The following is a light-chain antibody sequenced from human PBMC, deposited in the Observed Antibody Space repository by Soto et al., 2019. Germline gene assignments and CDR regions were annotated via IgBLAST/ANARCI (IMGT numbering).Light chain of an antibody. CDR3: QHYNSYSPWT. CDR1: QSISSW. J-gene: IGKJ1*01. V-gene: IGKV1-5*01. Sequence: DIQMTQSPSTLSASVGDRVTITCRASQSISSWLAWYQQKPGKAPRLLIYGASSLESGVPSRFSGSGSGTEFTLTISSLQPDDFATYYCQHYNSYSPWTFGQGTRWIS. CDR2: GAS.